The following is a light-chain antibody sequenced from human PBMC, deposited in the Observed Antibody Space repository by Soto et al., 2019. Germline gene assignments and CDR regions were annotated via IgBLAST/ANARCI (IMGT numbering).Light chain of an antibody. CDR2: GAS. Sequence: EIVLTQSPRTLSLSPGERAIHSCRASQSVSSSYLAWYQQRPGQPPRLLIYGASSRATGVPGRFSGSGSGTDFTLTISRLEPEDFAVYYCQQYGSSPWTFGQGTKLEIK. CDR1: QSVSSSY. V-gene: IGKV3-20*01. J-gene: IGKJ2*01. CDR3: QQYGSSPWT.